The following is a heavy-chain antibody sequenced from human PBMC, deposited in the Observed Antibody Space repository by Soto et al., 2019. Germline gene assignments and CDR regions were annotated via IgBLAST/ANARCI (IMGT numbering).Heavy chain of an antibody. V-gene: IGHV4-39*01. Sequence: PXATLSLTCTVSTDSSSFTNSYWGWIRQPPGKGLQWIGSSSYNGGTFYNPSLKGRVVISFDTSKKQSSLQVTSVTAADTAVYFCARHRIEVVWRGFDLWGQGSLVTVSS. CDR1: TDSSSFTNSY. CDR3: ARHRIEVVWRGFDL. D-gene: IGHD3-10*01. CDR2: SSYNGGT. J-gene: IGHJ4*02.